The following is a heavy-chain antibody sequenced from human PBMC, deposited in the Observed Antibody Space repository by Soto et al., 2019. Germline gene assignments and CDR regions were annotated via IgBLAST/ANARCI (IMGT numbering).Heavy chain of an antibody. CDR2: ISYDGSNK. CDR1: GFTFSSYG. J-gene: IGHJ6*02. CDR3: AKETHYSNGWLLYDMDV. D-gene: IGHD6-19*01. V-gene: IGHV3-30*18. Sequence: GGSLRLSCVASGFTFSSYGVHWVRQAPGKGLEWVAVISYDGSNKYYADSVKGRFTISRDNSKNTLYLQMNSLRAEDTAVYYCAKETHYSNGWLLYDMDVWGQGTTVTVSS.